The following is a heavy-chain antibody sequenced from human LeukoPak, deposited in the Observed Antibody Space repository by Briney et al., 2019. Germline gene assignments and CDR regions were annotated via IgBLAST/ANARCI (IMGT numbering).Heavy chain of an antibody. CDR2: INGDGSIT. J-gene: IGHJ5*02. CDR3: ARDRIYDSNKQGWFDP. D-gene: IGHD3-22*01. V-gene: IGHV3-74*01. CDR1: GFTFSSYW. Sequence: PGGSLKLSCAASGFTFSSYWMHWVRQAPGKGLVWVSRINGDGSITNYADSVKGRFTISRDNAKNTLYLQMNSLRAEDTAVYYCARDRIYDSNKQGWFDPWGQGTLVTVSS.